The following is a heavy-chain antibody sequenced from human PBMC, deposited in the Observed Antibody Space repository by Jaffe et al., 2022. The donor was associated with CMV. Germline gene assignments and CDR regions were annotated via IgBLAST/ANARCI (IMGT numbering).Heavy chain of an antibody. CDR2: IYYSGST. CDR3: ARDSGPGLYDFWSGYYRGYYYYGMDV. D-gene: IGHD3-3*01. J-gene: IGHJ6*02. V-gene: IGHV4-61*01. Sequence: QVQLQESGPGLVKPSETLSLTCTVSGGSVSSGSYYWSWIRQPPGKGLEWIGYIYYSGSTNYNPSLKSRVTISVDTSKNQFSLKLSSVTAADTAVYYCARDSGPGLYDFWSGYYRGYYYYGMDVWGQGTTVTVSS. CDR1: GGSVSSGSYY.